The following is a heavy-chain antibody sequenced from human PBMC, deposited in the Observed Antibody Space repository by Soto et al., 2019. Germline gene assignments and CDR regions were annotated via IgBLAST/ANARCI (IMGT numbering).Heavy chain of an antibody. CDR3: AKGLWLPLPAGYFQQ. D-gene: IGHD6-19*01. V-gene: IGHV3-7*02. CDR1: GFTFSSYW. Sequence: PGGSLRLSCAASGFTFSSYWMSWVRQAPGKGLEWVANIKQDGSEKYYVDSVKGRFTISRDNAKNSLYLQMNSLRAEDTAVYYCAKGLWLPLPAGYFQQWGQGTLVTVSS. J-gene: IGHJ1*01. CDR2: IKQDGSEK.